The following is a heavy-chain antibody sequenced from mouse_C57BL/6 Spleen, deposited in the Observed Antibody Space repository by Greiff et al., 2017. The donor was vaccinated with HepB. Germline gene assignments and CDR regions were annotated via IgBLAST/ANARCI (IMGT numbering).Heavy chain of an antibody. CDR2: IHPNSGST. Sequence: VQLQQSGAELVKPGASVKLSCKASGYTFTSYWMHWVKQRPGQGLEWIGMIHPNSGSTNYNEKFKSKATLTVDKSSSTAYMQLSSLTSEDSAVYYCARSGYSNYAMDYWGQGTSVTVSS. J-gene: IGHJ4*01. V-gene: IGHV1-64*01. D-gene: IGHD2-5*01. CDR3: ARSGYSNYAMDY. CDR1: GYTFTSYW.